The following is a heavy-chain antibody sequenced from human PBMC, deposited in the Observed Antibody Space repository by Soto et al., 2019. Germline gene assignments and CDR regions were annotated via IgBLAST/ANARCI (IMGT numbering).Heavy chain of an antibody. V-gene: IGHV1-69*02. J-gene: IGHJ5*02. CDR2: IIPILGIA. CDR1: GGTFSSYT. CDR3: ARVEGCSGGSCYSGPNWFDP. Sequence: SVKVSCKASGGTFSSYTIIWVRQAPGQGLEWMGRIIPILGIANYAQKFQGRVTITADKSTSTAYMELSSLRSEDTAVYYCARVEGCSGGSCYSGPNWFDPWGQGTLVTVSS. D-gene: IGHD2-15*01.